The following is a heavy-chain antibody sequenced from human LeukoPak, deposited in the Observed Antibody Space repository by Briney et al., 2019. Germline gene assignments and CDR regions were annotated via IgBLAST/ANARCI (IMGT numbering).Heavy chain of an antibody. CDR1: GGTFSSYA. V-gene: IGHV1-69*13. Sequence: SVKVSCKASGGTFSSYAISWVRQAPGQGLEWMGGIIPIFGTASYAQKFQGRVTITADESTSTAYMELSSLRSEDTAVYYCARADIVVVPAARNYYYGMDVWGKGTTVTVSS. D-gene: IGHD2-2*01. CDR3: ARADIVVVPAARNYYYGMDV. CDR2: IIPIFGTA. J-gene: IGHJ6*04.